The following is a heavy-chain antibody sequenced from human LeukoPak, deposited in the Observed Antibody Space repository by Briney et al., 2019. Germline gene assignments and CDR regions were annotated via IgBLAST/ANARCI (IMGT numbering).Heavy chain of an antibody. Sequence: SETLSLTCAVYGGSFSGYYWSWIRQPPGKGLEWIGEINHSGSTNYNPSLKSRVTISVDTSKNQFSLKLSSVTAADTAVYYCATSSSPGGYYYYYYMDVWGKGTTVTVSS. CDR1: GGSFSGYY. V-gene: IGHV4-34*01. J-gene: IGHJ6*03. D-gene: IGHD6-6*01. CDR3: ATSSSPGGYYYYYYMDV. CDR2: INHSGST.